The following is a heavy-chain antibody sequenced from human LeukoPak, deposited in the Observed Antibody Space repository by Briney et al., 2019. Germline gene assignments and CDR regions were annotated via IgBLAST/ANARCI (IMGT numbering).Heavy chain of an antibody. Sequence: ASVKVSCKASGYTFTSYDINWVRQATGQGLEWMGWMNPNSGNTGYAQKFQGRVTMTRNTSISTAYMELSSLRSEDTAVYYCARRPRSSSWFYYYYMDVWGKGTTVTISS. J-gene: IGHJ6*03. CDR3: ARRPRSSSWFYYYYMDV. V-gene: IGHV1-8*02. CDR2: MNPNSGNT. CDR1: GYTFTSYD. D-gene: IGHD6-13*01.